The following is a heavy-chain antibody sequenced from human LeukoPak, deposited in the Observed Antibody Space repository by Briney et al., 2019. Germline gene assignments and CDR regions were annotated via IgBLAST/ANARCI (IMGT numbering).Heavy chain of an antibody. CDR3: ARGPYCSSTSCYSQVV. Sequence: GGSLRLSCAASGFSVTAKYMTWVRQAPGKGLEWVSVFYRDGGTLYADSVKGRFTISRDNAKNSLYLQMNSLRAEDTAVYYCARGPYCSSTSCYSQVVWGQGTLVTVSS. J-gene: IGHJ1*01. V-gene: IGHV3-53*01. D-gene: IGHD2-2*02. CDR2: FYRDGGT. CDR1: GFSVTAKY.